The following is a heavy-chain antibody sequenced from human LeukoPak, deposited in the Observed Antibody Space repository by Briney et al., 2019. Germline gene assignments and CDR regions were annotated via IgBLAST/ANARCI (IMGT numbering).Heavy chain of an antibody. Sequence: GGSLRLSCAASGFTFSSYDMHWVRQATGKGLEWVSAIGTAGDTYYLGSVKGRFTISRENAKNSLYLQMNSLRAGDTAVYYCASLSTGPSPVEGYSSSSDAFDIWGQGTMVTVSS. V-gene: IGHV3-13*01. D-gene: IGHD6-13*01. CDR3: ASLSTGPSPVEGYSSSSDAFDI. CDR2: IGTAGDT. J-gene: IGHJ3*02. CDR1: GFTFSSYD.